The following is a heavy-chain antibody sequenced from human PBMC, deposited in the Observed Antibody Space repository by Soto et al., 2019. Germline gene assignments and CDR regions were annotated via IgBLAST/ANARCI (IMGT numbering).Heavy chain of an antibody. CDR3: ARQSGPAYRYGMDV. D-gene: IGHD4-4*01. J-gene: IGHJ6*02. V-gene: IGHV4-34*01. Sequence: QMQLQQWGAGLLKASETLSLTCSVSGGSFSGYYLAWMRQPPGKGLEWIGEINHAGSTKYHPSLKSRVFLSVDLSNTHLSLRLSSVTAADSAVYYCARQSGPAYRYGMDVWGQGITVTVSS. CDR1: GGSFSGYY. CDR2: INHAGST.